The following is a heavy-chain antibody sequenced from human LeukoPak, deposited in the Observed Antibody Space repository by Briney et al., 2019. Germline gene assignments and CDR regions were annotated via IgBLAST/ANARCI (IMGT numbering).Heavy chain of an antibody. CDR1: GGSISSGGYS. D-gene: IGHD3-22*01. Sequence: SQTLSLTCAVSGGSISSGGYSWSWIRQPPGKGLEWIGYIYHSGSTYYNPSLKSRVTISVDRSKNQFSLKLSSVTAADTAVYYRARNYYYSSGYFIPLGYWGPGTLVTVSS. J-gene: IGHJ4*01. V-gene: IGHV4-30-2*01. CDR3: ARNYYYSSGYFIPLGY. CDR2: IYHSGST.